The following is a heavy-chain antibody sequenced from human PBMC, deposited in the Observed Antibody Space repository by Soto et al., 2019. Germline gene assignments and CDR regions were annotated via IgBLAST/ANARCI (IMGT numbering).Heavy chain of an antibody. Sequence: EVQLVESGGGFVQPGRSLRLSCTSSGFTFENYAMHWVRQAPGKGLEWVSGISWNRGTIGYADSVRGRFTISRDNAKNSLYLQMDSLRPEDTALYYWAKDKLYSNFEHYFDYWGRGTLVTVSS. J-gene: IGHJ4*02. V-gene: IGHV3-9*01. CDR2: ISWNRGTI. D-gene: IGHD4-4*01. CDR1: GFTFENYA. CDR3: AKDKLYSNFEHYFDY.